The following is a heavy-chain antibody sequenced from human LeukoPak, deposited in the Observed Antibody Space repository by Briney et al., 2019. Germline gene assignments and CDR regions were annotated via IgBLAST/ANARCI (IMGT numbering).Heavy chain of an antibody. V-gene: IGHV3-9*01. CDR3: AKDGSAAASNWFDP. D-gene: IGHD6-13*01. CDR2: ISWNSGSI. J-gene: IGHJ5*02. CDR1: GFTFDDYA. Sequence: GRSLRLSCAASGFTFDDYATHWVRQAPGKGLEWVSGISWNSGSIGYADSVKGRFTISRDNAKNSLYLQMNSLRAEDTALYYCAKDGSAAASNWFDPWGQGTLVTVSS.